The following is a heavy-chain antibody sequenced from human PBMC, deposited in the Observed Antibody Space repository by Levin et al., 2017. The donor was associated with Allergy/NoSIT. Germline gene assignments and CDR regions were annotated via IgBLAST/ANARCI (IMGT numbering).Heavy chain of an antibody. D-gene: IGHD3-16*01. V-gene: IGHV1-18*01. J-gene: IGHJ4*02. CDR1: GYTFTSYG. CDR2: ISAYNGNT. Sequence: GESLKISCKASGYTFTSYGISWVRQAPGQGLEWMGWISAYNGNTNYAQKLQGRVTMTTDTSTSTAYMELRSLRSDDTAVYYCARTLGGGYVDYWGQGTLVTVSS. CDR3: ARTLGGGYVDY.